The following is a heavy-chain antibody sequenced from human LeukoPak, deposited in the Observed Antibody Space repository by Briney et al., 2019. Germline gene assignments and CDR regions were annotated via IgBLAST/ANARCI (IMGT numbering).Heavy chain of an antibody. CDR3: TRSGYSNGYDY. CDR1: GFTFSSHW. V-gene: IGHV3-74*03. D-gene: IGHD2-15*01. CDR2: ITPDGNAA. J-gene: IGHJ4*02. Sequence: PGGSLRLSCVASGFTFSSHWMHWVRQVPGKGLMAVSRITPDGNAAAYADSVKGRFTISRDNAKHTLYLEMNSLTAEDTALYHCTRSGYSNGYDYWGQGTLVTVSS.